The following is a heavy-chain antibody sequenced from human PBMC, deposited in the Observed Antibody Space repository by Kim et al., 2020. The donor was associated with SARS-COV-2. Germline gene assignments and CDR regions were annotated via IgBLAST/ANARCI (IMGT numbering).Heavy chain of an antibody. CDR1: GFTFSTYG. V-gene: IGHV3-33*01. CDR3: ARDPEASGSFFLNWFDP. Sequence: GGSLRLSCAASGFTFSTYGMHWVRQAPGKGLEWVAAISHDGRNEYYPDSVKGRFTISRDNFKNTLFLQMNSLRAEDTAVYHCARDPEASGSFFLNWFDPWGQGTLVTVSS. D-gene: IGHD3-10*01. CDR2: ISHDGRNE. J-gene: IGHJ5*02.